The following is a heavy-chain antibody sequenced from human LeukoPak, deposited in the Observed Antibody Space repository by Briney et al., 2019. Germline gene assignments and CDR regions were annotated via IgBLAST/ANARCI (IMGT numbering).Heavy chain of an antibody. CDR1: GYTFTGYY. CDR3: ARNGGRYYYYGMDV. V-gene: IGHV1-2*06. D-gene: IGHD4-23*01. CDR2: INPNSGGT. Sequence: ASVKVSCKASGYTFTGYYMHWVRRAPGQGLEWMGRINPNSGGTNYAQKFQGRVTMTRDTSISTAYMELSRLRSDDTAVYYCARNGGRYYYYGMDVWGQGTTVTVSS. J-gene: IGHJ6*02.